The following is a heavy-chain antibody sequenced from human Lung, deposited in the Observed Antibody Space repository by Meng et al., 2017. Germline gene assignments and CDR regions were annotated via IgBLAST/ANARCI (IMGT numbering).Heavy chain of an antibody. CDR3: TIRVLLAFDI. D-gene: IGHD3-3*01. J-gene: IGHJ3*02. Sequence: GESLKISCTASGFTFGDYAMSWVRQAPGKGLEWVGFIRSKAYGGTTEYAGSVKGRFTISRDDSKSIAYLQMNSLKPEDTAVYYCTIRVLLAFDIWDQGPMDPVSS. CDR2: IRSKAYGGTT. CDR1: GFTFGDYA. V-gene: IGHV3-49*04.